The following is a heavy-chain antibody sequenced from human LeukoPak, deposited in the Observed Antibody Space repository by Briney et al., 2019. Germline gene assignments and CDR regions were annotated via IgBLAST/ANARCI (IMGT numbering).Heavy chain of an antibody. Sequence: GKSLKISCKGSGYRFTSYWISWVRQMPGKGLEWMGKIDPSDSYTSYSPSFQGHVTISADKSISTAYLQWSSLKASDNAMYYCARLLTPDWFDPWGQGTLVTVSS. CDR3: ARLLTPDWFDP. V-gene: IGHV5-10-1*01. CDR2: IDPSDSYT. CDR1: GYRFTSYW. J-gene: IGHJ5*02. D-gene: IGHD3-16*01.